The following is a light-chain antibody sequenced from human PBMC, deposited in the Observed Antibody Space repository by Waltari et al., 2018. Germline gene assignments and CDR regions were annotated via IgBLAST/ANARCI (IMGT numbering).Light chain of an antibody. J-gene: IGKJ2*01. CDR3: QQYDSSPYT. CDR1: QTVGSNY. CDR2: GAS. Sequence: LVLTQSPGTLSLSPGDRATLPCRASQTVGSNYLAWYQQRPGQAPRLLIYGASSRAAGIPDRFSGSGSGTDFTLTVSRLEPEDFAVYYCQQYDSSPYTFGQGTKLEIK. V-gene: IGKV3-20*01.